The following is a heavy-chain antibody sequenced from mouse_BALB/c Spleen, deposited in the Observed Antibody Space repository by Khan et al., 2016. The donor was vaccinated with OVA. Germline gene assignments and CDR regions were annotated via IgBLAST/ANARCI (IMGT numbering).Heavy chain of an antibody. D-gene: IGHD2-3*01. CDR2: IYPGSDNA. Sequence: VELVESGPELVKPGASVKMSCKASGYTFTYYVITWVKQRTGQGLEWIGEIYPGSDNAYYNERFKGKATLNADKSSNTTHMQLSSLTSEDSAVYFCARGDGYYVYFDYWGQGTTLTVSS. CDR1: GYTFTYYV. J-gene: IGHJ2*01. V-gene: IGHV1-81*01. CDR3: ARGDGYYVYFDY.